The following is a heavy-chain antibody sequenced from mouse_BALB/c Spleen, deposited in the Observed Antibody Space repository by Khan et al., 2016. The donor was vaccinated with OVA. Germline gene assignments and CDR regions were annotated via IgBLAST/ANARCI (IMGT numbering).Heavy chain of an antibody. CDR2: ISTGGSYI. V-gene: IGHV5-9*02. D-gene: IGHD2-10*01. Sequence: EVKLVESGGGFVKPGGSLNLSCAASGFAFSSYDMSWVRQTPEKRLEWVATISTGGSYIYYPASVKGRFTISRDIARNTLYLQMSSLRSEDTALYYCARPSYYGNPWFTYWGPGTLVTVSA. J-gene: IGHJ3*01. CDR3: ARPSYYGNPWFTY. CDR1: GFAFSSYD.